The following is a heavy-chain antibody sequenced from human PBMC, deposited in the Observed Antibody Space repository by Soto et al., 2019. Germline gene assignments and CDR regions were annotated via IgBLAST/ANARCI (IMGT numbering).Heavy chain of an antibody. CDR3: ARDGFSFFWQAEGGIRDTVPVSAFLLNRSSDL. J-gene: IGHJ2*01. Sequence: GQGLEWMGWMNPNSGNTGYAQKLQGRVTMTTDTSTSTAYMELRSLRSDDTAVYYCARDGFSFFWQAEGGIRDTVPVSAFLLNRSSDL. D-gene: IGHD3-3*01. V-gene: IGHV1-18*01. CDR2: MNPNSGNT.